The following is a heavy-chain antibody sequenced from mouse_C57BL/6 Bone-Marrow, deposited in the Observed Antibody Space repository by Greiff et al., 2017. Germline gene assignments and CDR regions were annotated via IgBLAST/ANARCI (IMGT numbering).Heavy chain of an antibody. J-gene: IGHJ3*01. V-gene: IGHV1-69*01. D-gene: IGHD2-1*01. CDR1: GYTFTSYW. Sequence: VQLQQSGAELVMPGASVKLSCKASGYTFTSYWMHWVKQRPGQGLEWIGEIDPSDSYTNYNQKFKGKSTLTVDKSSSTAYMQLSSLTSEDSAVYYCARFLSYGNYGAWFAYWGQGTLVTVSA. CDR3: ARFLSYGNYGAWFAY. CDR2: IDPSDSYT.